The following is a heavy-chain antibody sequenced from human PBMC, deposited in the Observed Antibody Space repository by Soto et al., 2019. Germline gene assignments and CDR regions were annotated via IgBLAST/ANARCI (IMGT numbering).Heavy chain of an antibody. CDR2: ISYDGSNK. Sequence: GGSLRLSCAASGFTFSSYAMHGVRQAPGKGLEWVAVISYDGSNKYYADSVKGRFTISRDNSKNTLYLQMNSLRAEDTAVYYCARGNTYYYGSGSYYTLPYYYYGMDVWGQGTTVTVSS. D-gene: IGHD3-10*01. V-gene: IGHV3-30-3*01. J-gene: IGHJ6*02. CDR3: ARGNTYYYGSGSYYTLPYYYYGMDV. CDR1: GFTFSSYA.